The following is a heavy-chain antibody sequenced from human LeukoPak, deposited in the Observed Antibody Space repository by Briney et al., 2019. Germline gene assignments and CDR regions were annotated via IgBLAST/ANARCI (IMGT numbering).Heavy chain of an antibody. Sequence: GGSLRLSCAASGFRFTNYWMSWVRQAPGKGLEWVANIKQDGSEKDYMDSMKGRFTISRDNAKNAVYLQVNSLRAEDTAVYYCARIGYRASSFDYWGQGTLVTVSS. CDR1: GFRFTNYW. J-gene: IGHJ4*02. CDR3: ARIGYRASSFDY. D-gene: IGHD3-22*01. CDR2: IKQDGSEK. V-gene: IGHV3-7*01.